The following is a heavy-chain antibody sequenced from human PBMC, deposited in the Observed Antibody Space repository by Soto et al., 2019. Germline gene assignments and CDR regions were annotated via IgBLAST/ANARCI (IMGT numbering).Heavy chain of an antibody. Sequence: SETLSLTCTVSGGSISSGGYYWSWIRQHPGKGLEWIGYIYYSGSTYYNPSLKSRVTISVDTSKNQFSLKLSSVTAADTAVYYCARVAGNRGDYYYYMDVWGKGTTVTVSS. CDR2: IYYSGST. V-gene: IGHV4-31*03. D-gene: IGHD7-27*01. J-gene: IGHJ6*03. CDR3: ARVAGNRGDYYYYMDV. CDR1: GGSISSGGYY.